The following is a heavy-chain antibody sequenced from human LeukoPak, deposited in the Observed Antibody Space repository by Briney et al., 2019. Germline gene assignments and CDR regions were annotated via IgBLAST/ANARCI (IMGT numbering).Heavy chain of an antibody. CDR3: AKAEYDYIWGSYST. D-gene: IGHD3-16*01. CDR2: ISGSGGST. Sequence: GGSLRLSCAASGFTFSSYAMTWVRQAPGKGLEWVSAISGSGGSTYYADSVRGRFTISRDNSKNTLYLQLNSLRAEDTAIYYCAKAEYDYIWGSYSTWGQGTLVTVSS. CDR1: GFTFSSYA. J-gene: IGHJ4*02. V-gene: IGHV3-23*01.